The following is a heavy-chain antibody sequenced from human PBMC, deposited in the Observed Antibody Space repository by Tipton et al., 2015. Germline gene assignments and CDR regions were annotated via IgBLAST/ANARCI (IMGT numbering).Heavy chain of an antibody. CDR2: ISYTDGA. J-gene: IGHJ6*02. CDR1: GGSVTSGSYY. Sequence: TLSFTCTVSGGSVTSGSYYWSWIRQPPGKGLEWIGYISYTDGAHYNPALKSRVTISVDTSKNQFSLTLNSVTAADTAVYYCARDLEHGMDVWGQGTTVTVSS. CDR3: ARDLEHGMDV. D-gene: IGHD5-24*01. V-gene: IGHV4-61*01.